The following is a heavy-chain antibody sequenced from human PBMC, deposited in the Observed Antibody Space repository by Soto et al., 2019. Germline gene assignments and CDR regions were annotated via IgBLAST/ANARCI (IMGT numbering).Heavy chain of an antibody. CDR1: GYSFPSQW. J-gene: IGHJ6*02. V-gene: IGHV5-51*01. CDR2: IYPGDSDT. Sequence: PGESLKISCKGSGYSFPSQWVAWVRQMPGKGLEWMGIIYPGDSDTRYSPSFQGQVIMTADRSSDTAYLQWRSLKASDTAMYFCARQPAWGASQLGMDVWGQGTAVTVSS. CDR3: ARQPAWGASQLGMDV. D-gene: IGHD7-27*01.